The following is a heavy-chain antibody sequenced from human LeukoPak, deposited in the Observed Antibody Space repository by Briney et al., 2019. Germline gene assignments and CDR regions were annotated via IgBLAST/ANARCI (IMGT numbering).Heavy chain of an antibody. V-gene: IGHV5-51*01. CDR2: IYPGDSNT. CDR1: GYYFTSYW. Sequence: GESLRISCKGSGYYFTSYWIGWVRQMPGKGLEWMGIIYPGDSNTRYSPSFQGQVTISVDKSISTAYLQWSSLKASDTAMYYCARCANSYGSGTYSALDFWGQGTLVTVSS. CDR3: ARCANSYGSGTYSALDF. D-gene: IGHD3-10*01. J-gene: IGHJ4*02.